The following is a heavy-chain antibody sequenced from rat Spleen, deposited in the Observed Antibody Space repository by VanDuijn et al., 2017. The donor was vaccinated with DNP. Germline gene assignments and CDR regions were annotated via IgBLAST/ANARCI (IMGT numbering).Heavy chain of an antibody. CDR2: ISNTGDHT. V-gene: IGHV5-20*01. J-gene: IGHJ2*01. CDR3: ATETTVAG. D-gene: IGHD1-3*01. Sequence: EVQLVESGGGLVQPGRSLKLSCAASGFTFSDYYMAWVRQAPEKGLEWVASISNTGDHTYYSDSVKGRFTISRDNAKSTLHLQMDSLRSEDTATYYCATETTVAGWGQGVMVTVSS. CDR1: GFTFSDYY.